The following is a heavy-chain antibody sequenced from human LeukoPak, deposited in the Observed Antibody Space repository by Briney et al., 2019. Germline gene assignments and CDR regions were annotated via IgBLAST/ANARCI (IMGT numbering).Heavy chain of an antibody. V-gene: IGHV3-53*01. D-gene: IGHD5-24*01. CDR2: IYGGGNI. CDR3: ARGAGYNYPYYFDY. Sequence: GGSVRLSCAASGFTVSSNYMNWVRQAPGKGLEWVSVIYGGGNIYYADSVEGRFTISRDNSKNTLYLQMNSLRAEDTAVYYCARGAGYNYPYYFDYWGQGTLVTVSS. J-gene: IGHJ4*02. CDR1: GFTVSSNY.